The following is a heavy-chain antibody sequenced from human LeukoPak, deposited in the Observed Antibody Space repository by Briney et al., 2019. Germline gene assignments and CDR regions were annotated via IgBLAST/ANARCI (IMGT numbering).Heavy chain of an antibody. V-gene: IGHV4-38-2*02. CDR3: ARWVNWLDP. J-gene: IGHJ5*02. Sequence: SETLSLTCIVYGYSISSGYYWGWIRQPPGKGLEWIGSISQTGSTFYNPSLKSRVTISLDTSKNQYSLMLRSVTAADTAVYYCARWVNWLDPWGQGTLVTVSS. CDR2: ISQTGST. CDR1: GYSISSGYY.